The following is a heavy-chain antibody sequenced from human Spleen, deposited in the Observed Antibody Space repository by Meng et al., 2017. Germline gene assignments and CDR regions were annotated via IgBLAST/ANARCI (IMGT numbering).Heavy chain of an antibody. CDR1: GGSFSGYY. J-gene: IGHJ5*02. CDR2: INHSGST. CDR3: AKGLYCSGGSCDGYSYGLGVHWFDP. V-gene: IGHV4-34*01. D-gene: IGHD2-15*01. Sequence: SETLSLTCAVYGGSFSGYYWSGIRQPPGKGREWIGEINHSGSTNYNPSLKSRVTISVDTSKNQFSLTLSSVTAADTAVYYCAKGLYCSGGSCDGYSYGLGVHWFDPWGQGTLVTVSS.